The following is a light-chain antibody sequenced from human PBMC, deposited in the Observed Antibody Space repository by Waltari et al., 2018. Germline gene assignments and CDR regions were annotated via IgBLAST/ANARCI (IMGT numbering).Light chain of an antibody. Sequence: QSGLTQPPSVSGAPGQRVTISCTGSSSNIGAGYDVHWYQLLPGTAPKVLFYGNTNRPSGVPDRFSGSKSGTAASLAITGLQAEDEAYYYCQSYDNSLNSVFGGGTKLTVL. J-gene: IGLJ2*01. CDR3: QSYDNSLNSV. CDR2: GNT. CDR1: SSNIGAGYD. V-gene: IGLV1-40*01.